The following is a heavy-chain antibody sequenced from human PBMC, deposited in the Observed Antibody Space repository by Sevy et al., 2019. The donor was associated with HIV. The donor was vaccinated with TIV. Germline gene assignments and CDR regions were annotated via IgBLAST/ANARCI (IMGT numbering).Heavy chain of an antibody. CDR3: ARANRLLWFGELWN. CDR2: ISAYNGNT. CDR1: GYTFTSYG. D-gene: IGHD3-10*01. Sequence: ASVKVSCKASGYTFTSYGISWVRQAPGQGLEWMGWISAYNGNTNYAQRLQGRVTMTTDTSTSTAYMELRSLRSDDTAVYCCARANRLLWFGELWNWGQGTLVTVSS. J-gene: IGHJ4*02. V-gene: IGHV1-18*01.